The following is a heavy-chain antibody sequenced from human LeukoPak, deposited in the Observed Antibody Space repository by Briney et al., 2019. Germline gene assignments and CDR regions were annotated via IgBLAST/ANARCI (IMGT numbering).Heavy chain of an antibody. Sequence: PGRSLRLSCAASGSTFDDYTMHWVRQAPGKGLEWVSLISWDGGSTYYADSVKGRFTISRDSSKNSLYLQMNSLRTEDTALYYCAKDIAYCSSTSCYPYYGMDVWGQGTTVTVSS. V-gene: IGHV3-43*01. CDR3: AKDIAYCSSTSCYPYYGMDV. CDR2: ISWDGGST. D-gene: IGHD2-2*01. CDR1: GSTFDDYT. J-gene: IGHJ6*02.